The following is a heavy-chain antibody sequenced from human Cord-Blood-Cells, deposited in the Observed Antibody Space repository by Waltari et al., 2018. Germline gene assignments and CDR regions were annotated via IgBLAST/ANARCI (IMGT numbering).Heavy chain of an antibody. Sequence: EVQLVESGGGLVKPGGSLRLSCAASGFTFSSYSLNWVRQAPGKGLEGVSSSSSSSSYRYDADSVKGRFTISRDNAKNSRYLQMSSLRAEDTAVYYCASRVPAAMWYFDLWGRGTLVTVSS. CDR1: GFTFSSYS. CDR3: ASRVPAAMWYFDL. D-gene: IGHD2-2*01. J-gene: IGHJ2*01. CDR2: SSSSSSYR. V-gene: IGHV3-21*01.